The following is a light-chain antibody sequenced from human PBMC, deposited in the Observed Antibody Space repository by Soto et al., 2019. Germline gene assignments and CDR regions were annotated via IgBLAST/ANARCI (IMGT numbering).Light chain of an antibody. CDR2: EVS. J-gene: IGLJ3*02. CDR1: SSDVGGYNY. CDR3: SSYTTITTRV. Sequence: QSVLTQPASVSGSPGQSITISCTGTSSDVGGYNYVSWYQHHPGRAPKLMIYEVSNRPSGVSNRFSGSKSGNTASLTISGLRAEDEADYYCSSYTTITTRVFGGGTKVTVL. V-gene: IGLV2-14*01.